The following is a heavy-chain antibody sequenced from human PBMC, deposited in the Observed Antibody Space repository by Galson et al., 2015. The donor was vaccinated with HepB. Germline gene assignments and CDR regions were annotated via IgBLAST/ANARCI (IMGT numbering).Heavy chain of an antibody. CDR3: AKVGESCSATNCPFDY. CDR1: GFTFSAYA. V-gene: IGHV3-23*01. D-gene: IGHD2-2*01. J-gene: IGHJ4*02. CDR2: ISAAGPTT. Sequence: SLRLSCAASGFTFSAYAMNWVRQAPGKGLEWVSAISAAGPTTYYADSVKGRFTISRDNSKNTLHLQMNSLRGEDTAVYYCAKVGESCSATNCPFDYWAQGTLVTVSS.